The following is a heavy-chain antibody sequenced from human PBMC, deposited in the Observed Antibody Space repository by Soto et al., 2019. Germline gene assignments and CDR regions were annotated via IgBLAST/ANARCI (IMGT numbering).Heavy chain of an antibody. J-gene: IGHJ4*02. CDR2: SSRSGSTI. Sequence: EVQLVESGGGVVQPGGSLRLSCAASGFSFSDYEMNWVRQAPGKGLEWVSYSSRSGSTIEYADSAKGRFTISRDYAKTSLYLQMNSLRVEDTAVYYCAIGYYSKKFDYWGQGTLVTVSS. D-gene: IGHD3-22*01. CDR1: GFSFSDYE. CDR3: AIGYYSKKFDY. V-gene: IGHV3-48*03.